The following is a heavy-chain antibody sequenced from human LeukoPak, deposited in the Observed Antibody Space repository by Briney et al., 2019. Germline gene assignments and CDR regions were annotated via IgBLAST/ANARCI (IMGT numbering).Heavy chain of an antibody. V-gene: IGHV4-39*01. Sequence: SETLSLTCTVSGGPISSSSYYWGWIRQPPGKGLEWIGSIYYSGSTYYNPSLKSRVTISVDTSKNQFSLKLSSVTAADTAVYYCARQAAAGTGWGQGTLVTVSS. J-gene: IGHJ4*02. CDR3: ARQAAAGTG. D-gene: IGHD6-13*01. CDR2: IYYSGST. CDR1: GGPISSSSYY.